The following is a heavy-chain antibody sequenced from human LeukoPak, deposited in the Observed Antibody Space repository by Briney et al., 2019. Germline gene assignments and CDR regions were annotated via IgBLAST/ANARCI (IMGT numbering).Heavy chain of an antibody. CDR2: IYYSGST. CDR3: ARVVSGSYYQMFDY. V-gene: IGHV4-59*01. D-gene: IGHD1-26*01. J-gene: IGHJ4*02. CDR1: GGSLSSYY. Sequence: PSETLSLTCTVSGGSLSSYYWSWIRQPPGKGLEWIGYIYYSGSTNYNPSLKSRVTISVDTSKNQFSLKLSSVTAADTAVYYCARVVSGSYYQMFDYWGQGTLVTVSS.